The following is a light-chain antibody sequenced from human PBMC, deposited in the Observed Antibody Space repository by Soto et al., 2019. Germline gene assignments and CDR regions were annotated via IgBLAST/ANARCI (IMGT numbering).Light chain of an antibody. V-gene: IGKV1-6*01. J-gene: IGKJ2*01. CDR2: SAS. CDR3: LQYSNYPYI. CDR1: QDITND. Sequence: AIQMTQSPSSLSASVGDRVTITCRASQDITNDLGWYQQKPGKAPKLLIYSASSLQSGVPSRFSGSGSGTDFALTISSLEPEDFAPYYCLQYSNYPYIFGQGAKLQIK.